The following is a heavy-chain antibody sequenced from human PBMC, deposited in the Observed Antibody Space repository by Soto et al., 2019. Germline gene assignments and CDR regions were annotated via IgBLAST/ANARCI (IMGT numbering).Heavy chain of an antibody. D-gene: IGHD2-2*01. V-gene: IGHV1-2*02. J-gene: IGHJ5*02. CDR3: ARGASWRYNWFDP. CDR2: INPSTGGT. CDR1: GYTFSGFY. Sequence: QVQLVQSGAEVKKPGASVKVSCKASGYTFSGFYVHWVRQAPGQGLEWMGWINPSTGGTVYAQTFQGRVTMTSDTSISTAYMELSRLISDDTAVFYCARGASWRYNWFDPWGQGTLVTVSS.